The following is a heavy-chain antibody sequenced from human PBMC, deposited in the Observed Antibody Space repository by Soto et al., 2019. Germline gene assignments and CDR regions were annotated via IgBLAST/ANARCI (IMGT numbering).Heavy chain of an antibody. Sequence: QVQLIESGGGVVQPGTSLRLSCVASGFIFNSYGMHWVRQAPGKGLEWVAFLSHDGSKKYYADSLKGRITISRDNFNNTLYTQLHSLSREDTAVSDGAKYLIGYCVGTSCNIFQSWGQGTLVTVSS. CDR3: AKYLIGYCVGTSCNIFQS. CDR2: LSHDGSKK. CDR1: GFIFNSYG. J-gene: IGHJ4*02. D-gene: IGHD2-21*01. V-gene: IGHV3-30*18.